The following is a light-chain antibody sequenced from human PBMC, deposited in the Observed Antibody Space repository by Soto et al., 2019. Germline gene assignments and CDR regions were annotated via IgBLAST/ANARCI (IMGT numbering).Light chain of an antibody. J-gene: IGKJ3*01. V-gene: IGKV1-5*03. CDR3: QQYNSYPIFT. CDR2: KAS. CDR1: QSISSW. Sequence: DIQMTQSPSTLSASVGDRVTITCRASQSISSWLAWYQQKPGKAPKPLIYKASSLESGVPSRFSGSGSGTEFTLTISSLQPDDFDTYYCQQYNSYPIFTFGPGTKVDIK.